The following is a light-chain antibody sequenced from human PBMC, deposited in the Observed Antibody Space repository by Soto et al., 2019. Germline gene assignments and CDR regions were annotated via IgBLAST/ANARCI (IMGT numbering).Light chain of an antibody. CDR3: QQYNNWPFT. CDR1: QSVSSK. V-gene: IGKV3-15*01. Sequence: ETVITQPPATLSVSPGERATLSCWASQSVSSKLAWYQQKPGQAPRLLIYGASTRATGIPARFSGSGYGTEFNLTISSLQSEDFAVYYCQQYNNWPFTFGPGTKVDIK. CDR2: GAS. J-gene: IGKJ3*01.